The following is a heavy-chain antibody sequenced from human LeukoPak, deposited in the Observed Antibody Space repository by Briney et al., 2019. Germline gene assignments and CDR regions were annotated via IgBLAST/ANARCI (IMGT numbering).Heavy chain of an antibody. J-gene: IGHJ4*02. CDR1: GHSFTEYY. D-gene: IGHD1-26*01. V-gene: IGHV1-2*06. CDR2: IHPKSGDT. CDR3: ARDYTGTYTQ. Sequence: ASVKVSCKASGHSFTEYYIHWVRQAPGQGLEWVGLIHPKSGDTFYAQKFRGRVTMTRDTSINTAYMELDRLTSDDTAVYYSARDYTGTYTQWAQRTLVTVSS.